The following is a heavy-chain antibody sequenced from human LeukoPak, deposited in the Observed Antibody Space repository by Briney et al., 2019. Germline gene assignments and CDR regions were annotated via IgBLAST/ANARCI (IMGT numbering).Heavy chain of an antibody. V-gene: IGHV3-33*06. D-gene: IGHD3-22*01. CDR1: GFTFSHYG. J-gene: IGHJ4*02. CDR3: AKDAERGYYYSNSLQY. Sequence: GGSLRLSCATSGFTFSHYGMHWVRQAPGGGLEWVAVIWSDGSNRFYADSVKGRFTISRDNSQKTVYLHMNILGAEETALYYGAKDAERGYYYSNSLQYGGRGTLVTVSS. CDR2: IWSDGSNR.